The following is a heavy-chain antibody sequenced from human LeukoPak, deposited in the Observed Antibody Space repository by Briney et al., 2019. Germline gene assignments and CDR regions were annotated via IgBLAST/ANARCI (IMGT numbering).Heavy chain of an antibody. D-gene: IGHD3-3*01. CDR2: INHSGST. CDR1: GGSFSGYY. Sequence: PSETLSLTCAVYGGSFSGYYWSWIRQPPGKGLEWIGEINHSGSTNYNPSLKSRVTISVDTSKNQFSLKLSSVTAADTAVYYCAGRYYDFWSGYYRADYWGQGTLVTVSP. J-gene: IGHJ4*02. V-gene: IGHV4-34*01. CDR3: AGRYYDFWSGYYRADY.